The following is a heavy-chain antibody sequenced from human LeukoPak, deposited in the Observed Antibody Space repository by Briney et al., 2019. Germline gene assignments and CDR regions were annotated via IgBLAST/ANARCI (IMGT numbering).Heavy chain of an antibody. CDR1: GGTFSSYA. Sequence: ASVKVSCKASGGTFSSYAIRWVRQAPGQGLEWMGGIIPIFGTANYAQKFQGRVTITADESTSTAYMELRSLRSENTAVYYCARARDLIVGDQNWFDPWGQGTLVTVSS. D-gene: IGHD3-22*01. V-gene: IGHV1-69*13. J-gene: IGHJ5*02. CDR3: ARARDLIVGDQNWFDP. CDR2: IIPIFGTA.